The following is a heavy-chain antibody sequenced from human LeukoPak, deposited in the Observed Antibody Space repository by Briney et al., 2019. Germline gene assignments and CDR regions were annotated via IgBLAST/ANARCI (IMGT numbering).Heavy chain of an antibody. CDR3: VREAGSFDY. CDR1: SRSISSYY. J-gene: IGHJ4*02. CDR2: IYYSGST. Sequence: PSQTLSLTCTVSSRSISSYYSSWIRHPPTKGLEWNGYIYYSGSTNYNPSLKRQVTISVDKSKIQFSLKLSSVAAADTAVYYCVREAGSFDYWGQGTLVTVSS. V-gene: IGHV4-59*01. D-gene: IGHD3-10*01.